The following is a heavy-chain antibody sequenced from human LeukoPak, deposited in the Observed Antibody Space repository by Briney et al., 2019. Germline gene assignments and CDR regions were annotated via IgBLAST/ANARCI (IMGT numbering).Heavy chain of an antibody. D-gene: IGHD3-22*01. CDR1: GYTFTSYY. CDR3: ATAAPITMIVVVSRADAFDI. J-gene: IGHJ3*02. V-gene: IGHV1-24*01. CDR2: FDPEDGET. Sequence: ASVKVSCKASGYTFTSYYMHWVRQAPGKGLEWMGGFDPEDGETIYAQKFQGRVTMTEDTSTDTAYMELSSLRSEDTAVYYCATAAPITMIVVVSRADAFDIWGQGTMVTVSS.